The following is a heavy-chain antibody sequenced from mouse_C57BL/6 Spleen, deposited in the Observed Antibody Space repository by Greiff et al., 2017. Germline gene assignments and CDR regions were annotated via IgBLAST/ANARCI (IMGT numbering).Heavy chain of an antibody. J-gene: IGHJ3*01. Sequence: EVKLVESGGGLVKPGGSLKLSCAASGFTFSDYGMHWVRQAPEKGLEWVAYISSGSSTIYYADTVKGRFTISRDNAKNTLFLQMTSLRSEDTAMYYCARIYDGYYIAYWGQGTLVTVSA. CDR1: GFTFSDYG. CDR3: ARIYDGYYIAY. V-gene: IGHV5-17*01. D-gene: IGHD2-3*01. CDR2: ISSGSSTI.